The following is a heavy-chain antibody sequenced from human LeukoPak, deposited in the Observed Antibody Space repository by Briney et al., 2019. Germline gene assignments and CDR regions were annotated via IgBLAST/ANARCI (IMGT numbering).Heavy chain of an antibody. J-gene: IGHJ3*02. CDR3: ARDDGYYYDGPPHAFDI. D-gene: IGHD3-22*01. CDR2: ISGSGGST. Sequence: QPGGSLRLSCAASGFTFSSHSMSWVRQAPGKGLEWVSTISGSGGSTYYADSVKGQFTISRDNSKNTLYLQMNSLRAEDTAVYYCARDDGYYYDGPPHAFDIWGQGTMVTVSS. CDR1: GFTFSSHS. V-gene: IGHV3-23*01.